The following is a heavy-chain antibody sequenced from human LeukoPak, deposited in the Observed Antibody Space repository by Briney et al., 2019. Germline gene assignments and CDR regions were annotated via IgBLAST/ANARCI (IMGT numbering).Heavy chain of an antibody. J-gene: IGHJ4*02. CDR3: AKFYSSSPFLRY. Sequence: GGSLRLSCAASGFTFSSYAMSWVRQAPGKGLEWVSAISGSGGSTYYADSVKGRFTISRDNSKNTLYLRMNSLRAEDTAVYYCAKFYSSSPFLRYWGQGTLVTVSS. V-gene: IGHV3-23*01. D-gene: IGHD6-6*01. CDR2: ISGSGGST. CDR1: GFTFSSYA.